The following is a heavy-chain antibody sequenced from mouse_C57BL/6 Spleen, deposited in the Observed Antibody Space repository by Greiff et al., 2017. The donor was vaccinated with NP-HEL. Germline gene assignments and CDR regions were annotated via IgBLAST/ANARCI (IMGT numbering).Heavy chain of an antibody. V-gene: IGHV1-4*01. Sequence: QVQLQQSGAELARPGASVKMSCKASGYTFTSYTMHWVKQRPGQGLEWIGYINPSSGYTKYNQKSKDKATLTADKSSSTAYMQLSSLTSEDSAVYYCAKGDIITTVVQYYFDYWGQGTTLTVSS. D-gene: IGHD1-1*01. J-gene: IGHJ2*01. CDR2: INPSSGYT. CDR3: AKGDIITTVVQYYFDY. CDR1: GYTFTSYT.